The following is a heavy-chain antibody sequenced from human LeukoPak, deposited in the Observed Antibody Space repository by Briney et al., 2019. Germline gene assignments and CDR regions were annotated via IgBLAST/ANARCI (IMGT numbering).Heavy chain of an antibody. J-gene: IGHJ4*02. CDR3: ARDSSGYWRHFDY. V-gene: IGHV4-39*02. Sequence: PSETLSLTCTVSGGSIRSSYYYWGWTRQPPGKGLEWIGSIYDSGSTYYNPSLKSRVTISVDTSKNQFSLKLNSVTAADTAVYYCARDSSGYWRHFDYWGQGTLVTVSS. D-gene: IGHD3-22*01. CDR2: IYDSGST. CDR1: GGSIRSSYYY.